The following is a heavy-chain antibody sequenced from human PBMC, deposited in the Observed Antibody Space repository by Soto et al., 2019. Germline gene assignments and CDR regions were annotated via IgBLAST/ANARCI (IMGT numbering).Heavy chain of an antibody. D-gene: IGHD3-10*01. Sequence: QVQLQQWVAGLLKPSETLSLTCEVSGGSFTGYYWSWIRQPPGRGLEWIGEINQSGSTTYNPSLKSRVTMSVGASKKQFSMNVTSVSAADTAIYYCARGPLMSSYYGSGSRARGYFDLWGQGSLVTVSS. V-gene: IGHV4-34*01. CDR1: GGSFTGYY. CDR2: INQSGST. CDR3: ARGPLMSSYYGSGSRARGYFDL. J-gene: IGHJ4*02.